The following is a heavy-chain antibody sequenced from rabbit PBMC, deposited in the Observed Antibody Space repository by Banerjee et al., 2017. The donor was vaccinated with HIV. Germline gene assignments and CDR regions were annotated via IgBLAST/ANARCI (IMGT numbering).Heavy chain of an antibody. CDR3: ARDGSSRGYDFHL. D-gene: IGHD1-1*01. J-gene: IGHJ4*01. CDR2: IWTGGSDST. V-gene: IGHV1S45*01. Sequence: QQQLEESGGGLVKPGGTLTLTCKASGIDFSSYYYMCWVRQAPGKGLEWIACIWTGGSDSTYYASWAKGRFTISKTSSTTVTLQMTSLTAADTATYFCARDGSSRGYDFHLWGPGTLVTVS. CDR1: GIDFSSYYY.